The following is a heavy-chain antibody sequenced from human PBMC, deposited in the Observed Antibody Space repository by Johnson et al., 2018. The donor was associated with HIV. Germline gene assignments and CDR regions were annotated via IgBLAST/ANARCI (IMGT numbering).Heavy chain of an antibody. D-gene: IGHD3-3*01. V-gene: IGHV3-30*18. CDR3: QKCTEWFLVHDAFDI. CDR2: ISYDGSNK. CDR1: GFTFSSYG. J-gene: IGHJ3*02. Sequence: QEQLVESGGGVVQPGRSLRLSCAASGFTFSSYGMHWVRQAPGKGLEWVAVISYDGSNKYYADSVKGRFTISRDNSKNTLSLQMNSLRAVDTAGYYCQKCTEWFLVHDAFDIWGQGTMVTVTS.